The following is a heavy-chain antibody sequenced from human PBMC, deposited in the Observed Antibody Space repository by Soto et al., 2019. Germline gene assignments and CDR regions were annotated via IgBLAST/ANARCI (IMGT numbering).Heavy chain of an antibody. Sequence: GESLKISCKGSGYSFTSYWISWVRQMPGKGLEWMGRIDPSDSYTNYSPSFQGHVTISADKSISAAYLQWSSLKASDTAMYYCARRSHLARWYYYYGMDVWGQGTTVTVSS. CDR2: IDPSDSYT. CDR1: GYSFTSYW. V-gene: IGHV5-10-1*01. CDR3: ARRSHLARWYYYYGMDV. J-gene: IGHJ6*02.